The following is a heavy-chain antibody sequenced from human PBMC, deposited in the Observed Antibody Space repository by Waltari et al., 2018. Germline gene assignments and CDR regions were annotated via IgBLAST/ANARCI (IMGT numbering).Heavy chain of an antibody. D-gene: IGHD1-26*01. CDR1: GFTFSSYA. CDR2: ISGSGGST. Sequence: EVQLLESGGGLVQPGGSLRLSCAASGFTFSSYAMSWVRQAPGEGLEWVSAISGSGGSTYYSDSVKGRFTISRDNSKNTLYLQMNSLRAEDTAVYYCAKLIVGALPFDYWGQGTLVTVSS. CDR3: AKLIVGALPFDY. J-gene: IGHJ4*02. V-gene: IGHV3-23*01.